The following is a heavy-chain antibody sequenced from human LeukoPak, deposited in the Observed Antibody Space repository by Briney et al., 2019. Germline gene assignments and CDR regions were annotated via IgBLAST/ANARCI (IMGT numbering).Heavy chain of an antibody. CDR3: ARGRGYYYDSSGYYTFDY. Sequence: SETLSLTCAVYGGSFSGYYWSWIRQPPGKGLEWIGEINHSGSTNYNPSLKSRVTISVDTSKNQSSLKLSYVTAADTAVYYCARGRGYYYDSSGYYTFDYWGQGTLVTVSS. J-gene: IGHJ4*02. CDR1: GGSFSGYY. V-gene: IGHV4-34*01. CDR2: INHSGST. D-gene: IGHD3-22*01.